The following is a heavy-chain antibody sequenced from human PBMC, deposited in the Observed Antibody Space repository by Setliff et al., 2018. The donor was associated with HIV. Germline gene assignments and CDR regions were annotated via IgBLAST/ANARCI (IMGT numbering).Heavy chain of an antibody. V-gene: IGHV1-69*05. Sequence: SVKVSCKVSGDTFRNYAINWVRLAPGQGLEWMGEIMALFQRTQYAQKFQGRVTFTTDDSTSTAYMELRSLRSDETAIFYCARGRMAAAGMFIPRALDYWGQGTLVTVSS. J-gene: IGHJ4*02. D-gene: IGHD6-13*01. CDR2: IMALFQRT. CDR3: ARGRMAAAGMFIPRALDY. CDR1: GDTFRNYA.